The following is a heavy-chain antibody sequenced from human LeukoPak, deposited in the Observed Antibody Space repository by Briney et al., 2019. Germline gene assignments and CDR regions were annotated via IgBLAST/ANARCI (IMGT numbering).Heavy chain of an antibody. V-gene: IGHV3-74*01. Sequence: GGSLRLSCAASGFTFSTYSMHWVRQAPGKGLVWVSRINSDGSSTSYADSVKGRFTISRDNAKNTLYLQMNSLRAEDTAVYYCARVATMVRGVIKYYFDYWGQGTLVTVSS. CDR2: INSDGSST. CDR3: ARVATMVRGVIKYYFDY. D-gene: IGHD3-10*01. CDR1: GFTFSTYS. J-gene: IGHJ4*02.